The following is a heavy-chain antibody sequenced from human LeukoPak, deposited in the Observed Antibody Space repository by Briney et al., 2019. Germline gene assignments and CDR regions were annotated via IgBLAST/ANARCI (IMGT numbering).Heavy chain of an antibody. CDR3: GRGFYYIAV. CDR1: GFTLSRNY. CDR2: IYSGGST. Sequence: PGGSLRLSYAASGFTLSRNYMSWVRQAPGKGVGWVSIIYSGGSTYYTDSVKGRFTISRDSSRNTLSLQMNSLRAEDTAVYYCGRGFYYIAVWGERTTVTVSS. V-gene: IGHV3-66*02. J-gene: IGHJ6*03.